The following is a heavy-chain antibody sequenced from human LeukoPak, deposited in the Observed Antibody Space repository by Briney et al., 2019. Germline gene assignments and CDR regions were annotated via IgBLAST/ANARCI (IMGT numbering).Heavy chain of an antibody. D-gene: IGHD6-19*01. V-gene: IGHV3-48*03. CDR2: ISSSGSTI. J-gene: IGHJ4*02. CDR1: GFTFSSYE. CDR3: ARSGSGWYRYYFDH. Sequence: PGGSLRLSCAASGFTFSSYEMNWVRQAPGKGLEWVSYISSSGSTIYYADSVKGRFTISRDNAKNSLYLQMNSLRAEDTAVYYCARSGSGWYRYYFDHWGQGTLVTVSS.